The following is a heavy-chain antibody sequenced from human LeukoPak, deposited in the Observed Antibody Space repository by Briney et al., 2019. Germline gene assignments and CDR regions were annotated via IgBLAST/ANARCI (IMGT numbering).Heavy chain of an antibody. V-gene: IGHV4-34*01. CDR1: GGSFSGYY. CDR3: ARGGEGEYCSSTSCRPGFDY. J-gene: IGHJ4*02. CDR2: INHSGST. Sequence: SETLSLTCAVYGGSFSGYYWSWIRQPPGKGLEWIGEINHSGSTNYNPSLKSRVTISVDTSKNQFSLKLSSVTAADTAVYYCARGGEGEYCSSTSCRPGFDYWGQGTLVTVSS. D-gene: IGHD2-2*01.